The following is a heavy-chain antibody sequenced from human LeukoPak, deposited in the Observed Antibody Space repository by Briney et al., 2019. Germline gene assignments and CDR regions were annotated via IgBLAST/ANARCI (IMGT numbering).Heavy chain of an antibody. CDR3: ARQDGITMIVGPMDV. Sequence: GESLKISCKGSGYSFTSYWIGWVRQMPGKGLEWMGIIYPGDSDTRYSPSFQGQVTISADKSISTAYLQWSSLKASDTATYYCARQDGITMIVGPMDVWGQGTTVTVSS. V-gene: IGHV5-51*01. D-gene: IGHD3-22*01. CDR2: IYPGDSDT. J-gene: IGHJ6*02. CDR1: GYSFTSYW.